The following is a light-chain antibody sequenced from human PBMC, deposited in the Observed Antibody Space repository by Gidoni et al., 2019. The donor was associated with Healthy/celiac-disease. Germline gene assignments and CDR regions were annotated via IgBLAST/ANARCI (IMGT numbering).Light chain of an antibody. CDR3: QQRSFRGYT. Sequence: EIVLTQSPATLSLSPGERATLSCRASQSVSSYLAWYQQKPGQAPRLLIYDASNRATGIPARFSGSGSGTDFTLTISSLEPEDFAVYYCQQRSFRGYTFXXXTKLEIK. CDR1: QSVSSY. J-gene: IGKJ2*01. V-gene: IGKV3-11*01. CDR2: DAS.